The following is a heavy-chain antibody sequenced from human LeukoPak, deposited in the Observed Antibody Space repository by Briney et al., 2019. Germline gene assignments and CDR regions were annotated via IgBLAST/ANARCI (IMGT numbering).Heavy chain of an antibody. Sequence: SETLSLTCSVLGGSISTYYWSWIRQPPGKGLEWIGYIYYTGSTNYNPSLKSRVTISVDTSKNQLSLKLRSVTAADTAVYYCARQDSGTYLNPLDIWGQGTVVTVSS. CDR1: GGSISTYY. D-gene: IGHD1-26*01. CDR2: IYYTGST. CDR3: ARQDSGTYLNPLDI. V-gene: IGHV4-59*08. J-gene: IGHJ3*02.